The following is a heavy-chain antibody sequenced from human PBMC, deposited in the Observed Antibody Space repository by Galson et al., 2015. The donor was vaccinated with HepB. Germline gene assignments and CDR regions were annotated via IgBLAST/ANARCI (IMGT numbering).Heavy chain of an antibody. Sequence: SLRLSCAASGFTFSNYWMHWVRQAPGKGLVWVSRINSDVTSTFYADSVKGRFTISRDNAKNTLYLQMNSLRVDDTAVYYCAREDYGSGSYFDYWCQGTLVTVSS. D-gene: IGHD3-10*01. CDR3: AREDYGSGSYFDY. J-gene: IGHJ4*02. V-gene: IGHV3-74*01. CDR1: GFTFSNYW. CDR2: INSDVTST.